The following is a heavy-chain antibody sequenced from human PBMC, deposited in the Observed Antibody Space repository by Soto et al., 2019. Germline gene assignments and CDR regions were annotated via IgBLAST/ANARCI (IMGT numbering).Heavy chain of an antibody. CDR2: ISGSGGST. J-gene: IGHJ4*02. CDR3: AKSRLTFGGVIDQPVDY. Sequence: EVQLLESGGGLVQPGGSLRLSCAASGFTFSSYAMSWVRQAPGKGLEWVSAISGSGGSTYYADSVKGRFTISRDNSKNTLYLQMNSLRAEDTAVYYCAKSRLTFGGVIDQPVDYWGQGTLVTVSS. V-gene: IGHV3-23*01. D-gene: IGHD3-16*02. CDR1: GFTFSSYA.